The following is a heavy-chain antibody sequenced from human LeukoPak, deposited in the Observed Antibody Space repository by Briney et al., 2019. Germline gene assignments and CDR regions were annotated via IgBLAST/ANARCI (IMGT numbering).Heavy chain of an antibody. D-gene: IGHD3-22*01. V-gene: IGHV1-2*02. CDR2: INPNSGGT. CDR1: GYTFTRYY. Sequence: ASVKVSCKASGYTFTRYYMHWVRQAPAQGLEWMGWINPNSGGTNYAQKFQGRVTMTRDTSISTAYMELSRLRSDDTAVYYCAGEFSSSGYPHYWGQGTLVTVSS. J-gene: IGHJ4*02. CDR3: AGEFSSSGYPHY.